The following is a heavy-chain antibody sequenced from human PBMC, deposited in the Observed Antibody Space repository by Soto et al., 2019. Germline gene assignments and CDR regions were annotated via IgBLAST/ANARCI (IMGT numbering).Heavy chain of an antibody. V-gene: IGHV4-31*03. Sequence: QVQLPESCPGLVKPSQTLSLTCTVSGGAISRGGYYWIWIRQHPGTCLEWIGYIYYSGSTYYNPSLQSRVTIAVATSKNQFSLKLSSVTAADTALYYCARSLSVDTAMVYGYWGQGTLVTVFS. CDR2: IYYSGST. CDR1: GGAISRGGYY. D-gene: IGHD5-18*01. J-gene: IGHJ4*02. CDR3: ARSLSVDTAMVYGY.